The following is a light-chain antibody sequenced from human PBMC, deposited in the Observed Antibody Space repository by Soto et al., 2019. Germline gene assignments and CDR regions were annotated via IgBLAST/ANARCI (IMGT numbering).Light chain of an antibody. J-gene: IGLJ1*01. CDR1: SSDVGGYNY. CDR2: EVS. Sequence: QSALTQPPSASGSPGQSVTISCTGTSSDVGGYNYVSWYQHHPGKAPKLMVSEVSKRPSGVPDRFSGSKSGNTASLTVSGRHAADEADYYCSSYAGNNSPYVFGTGTQLTVL. CDR3: SSYAGNNSPYV. V-gene: IGLV2-8*01.